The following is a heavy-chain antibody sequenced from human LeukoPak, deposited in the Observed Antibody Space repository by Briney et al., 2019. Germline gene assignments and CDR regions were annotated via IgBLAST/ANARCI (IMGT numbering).Heavy chain of an antibody. D-gene: IGHD3-10*01. J-gene: IGHJ4*02. CDR1: GFTFSSHG. V-gene: IGHV3-23*01. Sequence: PGGSLRLSCAGSGFTFSSHGMDWVRQAPGKGLEWVSGISPSGDITYYADSVKGRFTISRDNSKDTLYLQMNSLRAEDTAVYYCARVVPPTDYGSGSYFWDPYYFDYWGQGTLVTVSS. CDR3: ARVVPPTDYGSGSYFWDPYYFDY. CDR2: ISPSGDIT.